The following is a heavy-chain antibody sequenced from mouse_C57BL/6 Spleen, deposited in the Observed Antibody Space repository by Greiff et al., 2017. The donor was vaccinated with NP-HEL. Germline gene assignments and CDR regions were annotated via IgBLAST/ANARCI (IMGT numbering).Heavy chain of an antibody. CDR3: AKTPYYDYLDYYAMDY. J-gene: IGHJ4*01. CDR1: GFTFSDYG. CDR2: ISSGSSTI. D-gene: IGHD2-4*01. Sequence: EVQLQESGGGLVKPGGSLKLSCAASGFTFSDYGMHWVRQAPEKGLEWVAYISSGSSTIYYADTVKGRFTISRDNAKNTLFLQMTSLRSEDTAMYYCAKTPYYDYLDYYAMDYWGQGTSVTVSS. V-gene: IGHV5-17*01.